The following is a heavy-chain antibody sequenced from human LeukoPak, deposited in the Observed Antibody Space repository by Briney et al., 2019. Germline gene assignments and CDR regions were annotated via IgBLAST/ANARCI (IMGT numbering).Heavy chain of an antibody. CDR3: ARVIRGSFYDAFDI. J-gene: IGHJ3*02. CDR1: GFTFSDHY. V-gene: IGHV3-72*01. CDR2: TRNKANSYTT. Sequence: PGGSLRLSCAASGFTFSDHYMDWVRQAPGKGLEWVGRTRNKANSYTTEYAASVKGRFTISRDDSKNSVYLQMNSLKTEDTAVYYCARVIRGSFYDAFDIWGQVTMVTVSS. D-gene: IGHD1-26*01.